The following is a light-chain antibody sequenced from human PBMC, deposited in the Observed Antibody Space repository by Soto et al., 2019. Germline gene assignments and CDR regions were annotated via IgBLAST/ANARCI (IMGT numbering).Light chain of an antibody. V-gene: IGKV3D-15*01. CDR2: GIS. CDR3: QQYTQWPIT. Sequence: EVVMTQSPATLSVSPGEGATLSCRASQSVNSNYLAWYQQKPGQAPRLLIYGISTRATGIPDRFSASVSGTEFTLTISSLQPEDFAVYYCQQYTQWPITFGQGTRREMK. J-gene: IGKJ5*01. CDR1: QSVNSN.